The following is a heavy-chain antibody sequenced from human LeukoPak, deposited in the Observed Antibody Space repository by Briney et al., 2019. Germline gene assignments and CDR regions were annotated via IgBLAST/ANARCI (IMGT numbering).Heavy chain of an antibody. Sequence: PSETLSLTCAVYGGSFSGYYWSWIRQPPGKGLEWIGEINHSGSTNYNPSLKSRVTISVDTSKNQFSLKLSSVTAADTAVYYCASGARYDILTGYYTLHRYPFDYWGQGTLVTVSS. CDR3: ASGARYDILTGYYTLHRYPFDY. V-gene: IGHV4-34*01. CDR2: INHSGST. D-gene: IGHD3-9*01. J-gene: IGHJ4*02. CDR1: GGSFSGYY.